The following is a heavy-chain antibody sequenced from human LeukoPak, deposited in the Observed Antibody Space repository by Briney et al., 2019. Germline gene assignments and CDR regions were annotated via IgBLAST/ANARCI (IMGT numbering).Heavy chain of an antibody. CDR3: ARGRTNSGGWHPFFDY. Sequence: ASVKVSCKASGYPFSSHGITWVRQAPGQGLDWMGWISCYNGDTHYAQNFQGRVTMTTDKFTSTAYMELKSLRSDDTAIYYCARGRTNSGGWHPFFDYCGQGTLVAVSS. J-gene: IGHJ4*02. V-gene: IGHV1-18*01. D-gene: IGHD2-15*01. CDR2: ISCYNGDT. CDR1: GYPFSSHG.